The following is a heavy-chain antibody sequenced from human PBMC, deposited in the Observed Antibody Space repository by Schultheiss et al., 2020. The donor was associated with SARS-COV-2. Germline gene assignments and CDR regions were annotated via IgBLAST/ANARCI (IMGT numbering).Heavy chain of an antibody. CDR2: IYYSGNT. V-gene: IGHV4-31*03. Sequence: SETLSLTCTVSGGSISSGGYYWSWIRPHPGKGLEWIGYIYYSGNTYYNPSLKSRVTISVDTSKNQFSLKRSSVTAADTAWYYCAGGWVQLLPSYYGMDVWGQGTTVTVSS. J-gene: IGHJ6*02. CDR3: AGGWVQLLPSYYGMDV. D-gene: IGHD5-18*01. CDR1: GGSISSGGYY.